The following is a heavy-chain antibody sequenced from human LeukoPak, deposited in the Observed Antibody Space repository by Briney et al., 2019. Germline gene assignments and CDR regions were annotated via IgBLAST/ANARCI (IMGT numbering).Heavy chain of an antibody. CDR1: GLTFSSYW. J-gene: IGHJ6*02. CDR2: IKQDGSEK. D-gene: IGHD2-15*01. CDR3: ARDSSAGTGFYYYYGMDV. Sequence: GGSLRLSCAASGLTFSSYWMSWVRQAPGKGPEWVANIKQDGSEKYYVDSVKGRFTISRDNAKNSLYLQMSSLRAEDTAVYYCARDSSAGTGFYYYYGMDVWGQGTTVSVSS. V-gene: IGHV3-7*01.